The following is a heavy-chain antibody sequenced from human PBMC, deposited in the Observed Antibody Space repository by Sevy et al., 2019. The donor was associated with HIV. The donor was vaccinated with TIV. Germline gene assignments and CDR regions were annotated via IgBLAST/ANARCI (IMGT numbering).Heavy chain of an antibody. J-gene: IGHJ4*02. D-gene: IGHD3-10*02. V-gene: IGHV3-7*03. CDR1: GFNFRNSW. Sequence: GGSLRLSCATFGFNFRNSWMAWVRQTPGKGLEFLADIKQDGYETCYVDSVKGRFTISRDNAKNSLHLQMNSLRAEDTAMYFCVRDKEEAASVLDYWGQGTPVTVSS. CDR2: IKQDGYET. CDR3: VRDKEEAASVLDY.